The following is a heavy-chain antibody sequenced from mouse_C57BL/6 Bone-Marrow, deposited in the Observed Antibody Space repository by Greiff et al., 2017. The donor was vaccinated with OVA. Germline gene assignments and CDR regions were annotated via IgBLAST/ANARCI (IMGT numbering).Heavy chain of an antibody. D-gene: IGHD2-10*01. J-gene: IGHJ1*03. CDR2: IDPENGDT. CDR3: RRLLGWYFDV. V-gene: IGHV14-4*01. CDR1: GFNIKDDY. Sequence: DVQLQESGAELVRPGASVKLSCTASGFNIKDDYMHWVKQRPEQGLEWIGWIDPENGDTEYASKFQGKATITADTSSNTAYLQLSSLTSEDTAVYYCRRLLGWYFDVWGTGTTVTVSS.